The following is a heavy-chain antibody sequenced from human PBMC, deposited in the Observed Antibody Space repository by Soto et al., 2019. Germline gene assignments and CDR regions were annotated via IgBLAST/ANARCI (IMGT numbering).Heavy chain of an antibody. J-gene: IGHJ4*02. CDR2: VYHTGRT. CDR3: ARDFAYFDS. Sequence: SETLSLICTVSGGSFKGGSYSWSWIRQSPGKGLEWIGYVYHTGRTSYNPSLKSRVSISMDTSKNQFSLNLDSVTAADTAVYFCARDFAYFDSWGQGTLVTVSS. CDR1: GGSFKGGSYS. V-gene: IGHV4-61*01. D-gene: IGHD3-3*01.